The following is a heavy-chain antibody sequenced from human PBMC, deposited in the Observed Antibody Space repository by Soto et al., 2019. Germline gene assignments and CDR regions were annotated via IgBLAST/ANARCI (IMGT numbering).Heavy chain of an antibody. D-gene: IGHD6-19*01. V-gene: IGHV1-69*01. J-gene: IGHJ1*01. CDR2: IIPIFGTA. Sequence: QVQLVQSGAGVKKPGSSVKVSCKASGGTFSSYAISWVRQAPGQGLEWMGGIIPIFGTANYAQKFQGRVTSTADDATSTDYMELSSLRSEDTAVYYCARSRYSSGFRGSEYFQHWGQGTLVTVSS. CDR1: GGTFSSYA. CDR3: ARSRYSSGFRGSEYFQH.